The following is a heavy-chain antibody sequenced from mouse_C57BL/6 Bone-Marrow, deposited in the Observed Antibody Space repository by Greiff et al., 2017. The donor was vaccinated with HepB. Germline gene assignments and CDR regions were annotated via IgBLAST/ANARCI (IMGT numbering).Heavy chain of an antibody. Sequence: DVKLVESGGGLVKPGGSLKLSCAASGFTFSDYGMHWVRQAPEKGLEWVAYISSGSSTIYYADTVKGRFTISRDNAKNTLFLQMTSLRSDDTAMYYCATTMIRRAWFAYWGQGTLVTVSA. CDR1: GFTFSDYG. CDR2: ISSGSSTI. CDR3: ATTMIRRAWFAY. D-gene: IGHD2-4*01. V-gene: IGHV5-17*01. J-gene: IGHJ3*01.